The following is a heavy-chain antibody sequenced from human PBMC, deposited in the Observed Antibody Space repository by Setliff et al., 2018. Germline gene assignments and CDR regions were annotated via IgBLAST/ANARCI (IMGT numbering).Heavy chain of an antibody. CDR2: IHSSGNP. CDR1: GGSISTYY. J-gene: IGHJ3*02. D-gene: IGHD7-27*01. V-gene: IGHV4-4*07. Sequence: SETLSLTCNVSGGSISTYYWSWIRQPAGKGLEWIGRIHSSGNPNYKPSLKSRVTMSVDTTKNQFSLKLSSVTAADTAVYYCARAGAIQGGFDIWGQGTVVTVSS. CDR3: ARAGAIQGGFDI.